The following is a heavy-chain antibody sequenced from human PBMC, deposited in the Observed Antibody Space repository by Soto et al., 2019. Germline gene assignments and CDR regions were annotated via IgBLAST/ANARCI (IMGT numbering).Heavy chain of an antibody. CDR1: GYSFTSYW. Sequence: GESLKISCKSSGYSFTSYWIGWVRQMPGKGLEWMGIINPGDSDTRYSPSFQGQVTISADKSISTAYLQWSSLKASDTAMYYCARGGPLGARREDWFDPWGQGTLVTVSS. CDR2: INPGDSDT. CDR3: ARGGPLGARREDWFDP. V-gene: IGHV5-51*01. J-gene: IGHJ5*02. D-gene: IGHD1-26*01.